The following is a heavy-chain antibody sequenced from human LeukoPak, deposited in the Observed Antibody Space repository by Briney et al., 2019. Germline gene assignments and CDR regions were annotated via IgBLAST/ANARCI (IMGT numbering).Heavy chain of an antibody. CDR2: ISGSRGIT. CDR3: AKVFSAYDVGAFDI. Sequence: GGSLRLSCAASGFTFSSYAMSWVRQAPGKGLEWVSAISGSRGITYYADSVKGRFTISRDNSKNTLYLQMNSLRAEDTAVYYCAKVFSAYDVGAFDIWGQGTMVTVSS. CDR1: GFTFSSYA. D-gene: IGHD5-12*01. V-gene: IGHV3-23*01. J-gene: IGHJ3*02.